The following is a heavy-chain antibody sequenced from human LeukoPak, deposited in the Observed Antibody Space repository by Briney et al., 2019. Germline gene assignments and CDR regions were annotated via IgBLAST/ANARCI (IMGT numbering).Heavy chain of an antibody. CDR3: AREFIAVAGTDY. Sequence: GGSLRLSCAASGFTVSSDYMAWVRQAPGKGLEWVSVIYSGGSTYYADSVKGRFTISRDNSKNTLYLQMNSLRAEDTAVYYCAREFIAVAGTDYWGQGTLVTVSS. CDR2: IYSGGST. CDR1: GFTVSSDY. J-gene: IGHJ4*02. V-gene: IGHV3-53*01. D-gene: IGHD6-19*01.